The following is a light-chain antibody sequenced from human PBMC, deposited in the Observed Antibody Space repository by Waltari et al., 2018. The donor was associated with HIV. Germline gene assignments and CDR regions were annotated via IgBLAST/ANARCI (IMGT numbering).Light chain of an antibody. CDR3: QQLSSHPLT. CDR1: QGISSY. V-gene: IGKV1-9*01. J-gene: IGKJ4*01. Sequence: DIQLTQSPSFMSASVGDRVTITCRASQGISSYLAWYQQKPGKAPNLLIYAASTLQSGVPSRFSGGGSGTEFTLTISSLQPEDFATYYCQQLSSHPLTFGGGTKVEIK. CDR2: AAS.